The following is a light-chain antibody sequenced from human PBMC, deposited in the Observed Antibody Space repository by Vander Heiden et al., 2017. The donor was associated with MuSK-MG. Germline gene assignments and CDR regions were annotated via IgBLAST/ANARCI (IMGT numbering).Light chain of an antibody. CDR3: QNDNSAPLT. CDR2: AAS. J-gene: IGKJ4*01. V-gene: IGKV1-27*01. CDR1: QDISKY. Sequence: DIQLTQSPSSLSASVGDRVTISCRASQDISKYLAWYQQKPGKAPKLLIYAASTLQSGVPSRFSGGGSGTDFTLTISSLQPEDVAAYYCQNDNSAPLTFGGGTKVYIK.